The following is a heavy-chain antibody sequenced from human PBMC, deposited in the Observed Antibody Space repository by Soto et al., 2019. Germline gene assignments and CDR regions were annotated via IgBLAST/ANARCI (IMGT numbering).Heavy chain of an antibody. CDR1: GYTFTSYG. CDR3: ARDGYYYGSGSYLIFDY. Sequence: ASVNVSCKASGYTFTSYGISWVRQAPGQGLEWMGWISAYNGNTNYAQKLQGRVTMTTDTSTSTAYMELRSLRSDDTAVYYCARDGYYYGSGSYLIFDYWGQGTLVTVSS. CDR2: ISAYNGNT. V-gene: IGHV1-18*01. D-gene: IGHD3-10*01. J-gene: IGHJ4*02.